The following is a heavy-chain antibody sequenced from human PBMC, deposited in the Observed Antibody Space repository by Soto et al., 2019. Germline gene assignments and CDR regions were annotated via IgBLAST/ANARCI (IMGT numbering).Heavy chain of an antibody. J-gene: IGHJ4*02. CDR2: IWYDGSNK. CDR3: ARAYCSGGSCAHSPIPNYYFDY. CDR1: GFTFSSYG. D-gene: IGHD2-15*01. V-gene: IGHV3-33*01. Sequence: GESLKISCAASGFTFSSYGMHWVRQAPGKGLEWVAVIWYDGSNKYYADSVKGRFTISRDNSKNTLYLQMNSLRAEDTAVYYCARAYCSGGSCAHSPIPNYYFDYWGQGTLVTVSS.